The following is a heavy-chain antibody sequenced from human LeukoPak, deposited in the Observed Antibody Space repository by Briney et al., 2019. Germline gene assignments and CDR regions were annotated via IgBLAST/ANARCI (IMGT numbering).Heavy chain of an antibody. D-gene: IGHD3-22*01. V-gene: IGHV1-69*13. J-gene: IGHJ3*02. Sequence: ASVKVSCKTSGGTFNNSAICWVRQAPGQGLEWLGGIMPLFGTAGYAQKFQGRVTITADGSTSTAYMELSSLRSEDTAVYYCARGIVVVPDAFDIWGQGTMVTVSS. CDR3: ARGIVVVPDAFDI. CDR1: GGTFNNSA. CDR2: IMPLFGTA.